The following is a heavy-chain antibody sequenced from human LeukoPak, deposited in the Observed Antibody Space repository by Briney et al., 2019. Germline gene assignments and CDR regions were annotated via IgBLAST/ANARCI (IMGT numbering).Heavy chain of an antibody. Sequence: SGTLSLTCTVSSGSISSGGYYWSWIRQHPGKGLEWIGYIYYSGSTYYNPSLKSRLTISLDTSKNQFSLKLSSVTAADTAVYYCARGPVRDYSNYWGQGTLVTVSS. V-gene: IGHV4-31*03. CDR3: ARGPVRDYSNY. CDR2: IYYSGST. J-gene: IGHJ4*02. CDR1: SGSISSGGYY. D-gene: IGHD4-11*01.